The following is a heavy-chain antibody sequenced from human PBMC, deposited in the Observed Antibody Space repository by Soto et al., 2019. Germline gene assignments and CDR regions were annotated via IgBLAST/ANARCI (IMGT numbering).Heavy chain of an antibody. CDR3: ARSQGGSSSLDIYYYYYYGMDV. Sequence: QVQLVQSGAEVKKPGSSLTVSCTAPGGTFSSYAISWVRQAPGQGLEWMGGIIPIFGTAKYAQKFQGRVKITADESTSTGYMELRRLRSEDTAVYYCARSQGGSSSLDIYYYYYYGMDVWGQGTKVTVSS. D-gene: IGHD2-15*01. V-gene: IGHV1-69*01. CDR1: GGTFSSYA. J-gene: IGHJ6*02. CDR2: IIPIFGTA.